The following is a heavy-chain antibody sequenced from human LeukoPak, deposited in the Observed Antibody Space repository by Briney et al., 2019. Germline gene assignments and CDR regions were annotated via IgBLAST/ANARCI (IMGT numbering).Heavy chain of an antibody. CDR1: GGSISSSSYY. J-gene: IGHJ4*02. Sequence: SETLSLTCTVSGGSISSSSYYWGWIRQPPGKGLEWIGRIYYSGSTHYNPSLKSRVTISVDTSKNQFSLKLSSVTAADTAVYYCARSRSYDFWSGYYAYFDYWGQGTLVTVSS. D-gene: IGHD3-3*01. V-gene: IGHV4-39*07. CDR2: IYYSGST. CDR3: ARSRSYDFWSGYYAYFDY.